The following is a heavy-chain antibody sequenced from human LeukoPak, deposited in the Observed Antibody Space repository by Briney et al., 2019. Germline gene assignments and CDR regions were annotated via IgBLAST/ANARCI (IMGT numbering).Heavy chain of an antibody. CDR1: GGSISSSSYY. CDR3: ARSPNDYGDYYFDY. V-gene: IGHV4-39*01. J-gene: IGHJ4*02. CDR2: IYYSGST. D-gene: IGHD4-17*01. Sequence: PSETLSLTCTVSGGSISSSSYYWGWIRQPPGKGLEWIGSIYYSGSTYYNPSLKSRVTISVDTSKNQFSLRLSSVTAADTAVYYCARSPNDYGDYYFDYWGQGTLSPSPQ.